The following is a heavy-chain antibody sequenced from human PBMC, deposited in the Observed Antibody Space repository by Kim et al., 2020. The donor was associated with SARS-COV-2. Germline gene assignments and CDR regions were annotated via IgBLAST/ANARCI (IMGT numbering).Heavy chain of an antibody. CDR2: INHSGST. CDR3: ATVGSPDWYFDL. Sequence: SETLSLTCAVYGGSFSGYYWSWIRQPPGKGLEWIGEINHSGSTNYNPSLKSRVTISVDTSKNQFSLKLSSVTAADTAVYYCATVGSPDWYFDLWGRGTLV. D-gene: IGHD1-26*01. J-gene: IGHJ2*01. CDR1: GGSFSGYY. V-gene: IGHV4-34*01.